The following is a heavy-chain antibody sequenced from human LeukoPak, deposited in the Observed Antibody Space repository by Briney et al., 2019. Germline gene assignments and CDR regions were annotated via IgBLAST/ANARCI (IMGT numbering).Heavy chain of an antibody. J-gene: IGHJ4*02. D-gene: IGHD3-3*01. CDR3: AKDQRLRFLEWLLPFDY. CDR2: ISGSGGST. CDR1: GFTFSNYW. V-gene: IGHV3-23*01. Sequence: GGSLRLSCEVSGFTFSNYWMHWVRQAPGKGLVWVSAISGSGGSTYYADSVKGRFTISRDNSKNTLYLQMNSLRAEDTAVYYCAKDQRLRFLEWLLPFDYWGQGTLVTVSS.